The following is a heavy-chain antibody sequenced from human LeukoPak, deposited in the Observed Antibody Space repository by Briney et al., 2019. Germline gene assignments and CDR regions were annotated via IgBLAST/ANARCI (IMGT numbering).Heavy chain of an antibody. CDR2: IHHNGTR. V-gene: IGHV4-34*08. CDR1: GFTFSSYE. D-gene: IGHD2-2*02. CDR3: AAAPILRGEGGEHYKYGMDV. Sequence: GSLRLSCAASGFTFSSYEMNWVRQPPGKGLEWIGEIHHNGTRNYNPSLKSRVTISADTFKNHFSLIVTSLTAADTAVYYCAAAPILRGEGGEHYKYGMDVWGQGTTVIVSS. J-gene: IGHJ6*02.